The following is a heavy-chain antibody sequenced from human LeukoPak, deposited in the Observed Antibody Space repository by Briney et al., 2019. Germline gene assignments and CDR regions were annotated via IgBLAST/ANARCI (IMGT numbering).Heavy chain of an antibody. Sequence: SETLSLTCAVYGGSFSGYYWSWIRQPPGKGLEWIGEINHSGSTNYNPSLKSRVTISVDTSKNQFSLKLGSVTAADTAVYYCARKDIVVVPAAIAGWFDPWGQGTLVTVSS. V-gene: IGHV4-34*01. CDR2: INHSGST. J-gene: IGHJ5*02. D-gene: IGHD2-2*01. CDR3: ARKDIVVVPAAIAGWFDP. CDR1: GGSFSGYY.